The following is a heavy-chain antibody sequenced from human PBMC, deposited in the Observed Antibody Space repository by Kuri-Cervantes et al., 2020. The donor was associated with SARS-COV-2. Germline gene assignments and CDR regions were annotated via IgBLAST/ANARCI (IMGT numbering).Heavy chain of an antibody. V-gene: IGHV3-21*01. D-gene: IGHD5-12*01. J-gene: IGHJ6*03. CDR3: ARVAGEGHSYYYYMDV. Sequence: GESLKISCAASGFTLKSYTMNWVRQAPGKALQWISSMSGSGSYIYYADSLRGRFTISRDYTKNSLYLQIDSLRAEDTAVYFWARVAGEGHSYYYYMDVWGKGTTVTVSS. CDR1: GFTLKSYT. CDR2: MSGSGSYI.